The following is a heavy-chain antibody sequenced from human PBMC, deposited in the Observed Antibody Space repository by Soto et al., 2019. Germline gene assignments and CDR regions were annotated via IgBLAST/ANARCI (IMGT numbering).Heavy chain of an antibody. Sequence: GGSLRLSCAASGFTFSSYGMHWVRQAPGKGLEWVAVIWYDGSNKYYADSVKGRFTISRDNSKNTLYLQMNSLRAEDTAVYYCARDRASGSYFDYWGKGTLVTVSS. D-gene: IGHD3-10*01. CDR1: GFTFSSYG. CDR3: ARDRASGSYFDY. J-gene: IGHJ4*02. V-gene: IGHV3-33*01. CDR2: IWYDGSNK.